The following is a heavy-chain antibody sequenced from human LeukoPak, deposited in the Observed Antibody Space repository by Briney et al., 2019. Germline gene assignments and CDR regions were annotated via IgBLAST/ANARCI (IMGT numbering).Heavy chain of an antibody. CDR1: GGSISSYY. Sequence: SETLSLTCTVSGGSISSYYWSWIRQPPGKGLEWIGYIYYSGSTNYNPSLKSRVTISVDTSKNQFSLKLSSVTAADTAVYYCARSYDTNFDYWGQGTLVTVSS. D-gene: IGHD3-3*01. J-gene: IGHJ4*02. V-gene: IGHV4-59*01. CDR2: IYYSGST. CDR3: ARSYDTNFDY.